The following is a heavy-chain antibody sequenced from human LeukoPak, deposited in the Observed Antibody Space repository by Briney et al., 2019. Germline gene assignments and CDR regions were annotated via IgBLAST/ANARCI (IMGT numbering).Heavy chain of an antibody. J-gene: IGHJ5*02. CDR3: ARVDRGYCTNGVCYTPHKRFDP. CDR1: GFTFSDYY. Sequence: PGGSLRLSCAASGFTFSDYYMSWIRQAPGKGLEWVSYISSSGRTIYYADSVKGRFTISRDNAKNSLYLQMNSLRAEDTAVYYCARVDRGYCTNGVCYTPHKRFDPWGQGTLVTVSS. CDR2: ISSSGRTI. V-gene: IGHV3-11*01. D-gene: IGHD2-8*01.